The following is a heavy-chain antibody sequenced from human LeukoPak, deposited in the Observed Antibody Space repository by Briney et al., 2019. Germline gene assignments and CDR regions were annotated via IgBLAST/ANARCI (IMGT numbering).Heavy chain of an antibody. CDR1: GGSISSYY. V-gene: IGHV4-59*10. CDR2: IYTSGST. D-gene: IGHD3-3*01. Sequence: SETLSLTCAVYGGSISSYYWSWIRQPAGKGLEWIGRIYTSGSTNYNPSLKSRVTISVDTSKNHFSLKLSSVTAADTAVYYCARCCVYYGDANDIWGQGTMVIVSS. J-gene: IGHJ3*02. CDR3: ARCCVYYGDANDI.